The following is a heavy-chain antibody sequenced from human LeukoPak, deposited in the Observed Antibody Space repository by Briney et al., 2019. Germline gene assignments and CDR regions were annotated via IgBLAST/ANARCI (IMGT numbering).Heavy chain of an antibody. Sequence: PSETLSLTCAVYGGSFSDSYWTWIRQPPGKGLEWIGSIYYSGSTYYNPSLKSRVTISVDTSNNQFSLKLTSVTATDTAVYYCARISSGWYYFDYWGQGTLVTVSS. D-gene: IGHD6-19*01. CDR3: ARISSGWYYFDY. CDR2: IYYSGST. CDR1: GGSFSDSY. J-gene: IGHJ4*02. V-gene: IGHV4-34*01.